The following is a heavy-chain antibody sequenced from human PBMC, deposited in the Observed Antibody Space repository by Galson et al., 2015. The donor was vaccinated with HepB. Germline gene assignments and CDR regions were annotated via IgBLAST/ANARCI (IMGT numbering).Heavy chain of an antibody. V-gene: IGHV3-48*01. Sequence: SLRLSCAASGFTFSSYSMNWVRQAPGKGLEWVSYISSSSSTIYYADSVKGRFTISRDNAKNSLYLQMNSLRAEDTAVYYCASGRTLNYYGTDVWGQGTPVTVSS. D-gene: IGHD1-26*01. CDR3: ASGRTLNYYGTDV. CDR2: ISSSSSTI. J-gene: IGHJ6*02. CDR1: GFTFSSYS.